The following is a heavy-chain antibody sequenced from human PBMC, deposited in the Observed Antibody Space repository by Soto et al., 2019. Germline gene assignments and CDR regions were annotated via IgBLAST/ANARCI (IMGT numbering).Heavy chain of an antibody. Sequence: GGTLRLSGTASGFTFSSYSMNWVRQAPGKGLEWVSYISSSSSTIYYADSVKGRFTISRDNAKNSLYLQMNSLRDEDTAVYYCARPYVNAFDIWGQGTMVTVSS. V-gene: IGHV3-48*02. CDR2: ISSSSSTI. D-gene: IGHD3-16*01. CDR3: ARPYVNAFDI. J-gene: IGHJ3*02. CDR1: GFTFSSYS.